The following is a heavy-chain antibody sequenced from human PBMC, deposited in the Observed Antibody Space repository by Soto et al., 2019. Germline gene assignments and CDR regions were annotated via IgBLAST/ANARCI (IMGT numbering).Heavy chain of an antibody. CDR1: GFTFSNAW. CDR2: IKSKTDGGTT. V-gene: IGHV3-15*01. J-gene: IGHJ6*02. CDR3: TTGPFITIFGVVFGYYYYYGMDV. Sequence: GGSQRLSCAASGFTFSNAWMSWVRQAPGKGLEWVGGIKSKTDGGTTDYAVPVKGRFTISRDDSKNTLYLQMNSLKTEDTAVYYCTTGPFITIFGVVFGYYYYYGMDVWGQGTTVIVSS. D-gene: IGHD3-3*01.